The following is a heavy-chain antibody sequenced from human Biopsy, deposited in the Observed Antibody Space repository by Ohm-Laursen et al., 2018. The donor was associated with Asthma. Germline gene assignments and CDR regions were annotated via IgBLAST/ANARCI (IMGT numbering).Heavy chain of an antibody. CDR2: VSVYNGNT. V-gene: IGHV1-18*01. D-gene: IGHD3-10*01. CDR3: ARAVDYSHYYGIDV. CDR1: GYTFNSAG. J-gene: IGHJ6*02. Sequence: ASVKVSCKASGYTFNSAGITWVRQAPGQGLEWMGWVSVYNGNTKVAQKLQDRVTMITDTSTSTAYMELRSLRSDDTVVYFCARAVDYSHYYGIDVWGQGTTVTVS.